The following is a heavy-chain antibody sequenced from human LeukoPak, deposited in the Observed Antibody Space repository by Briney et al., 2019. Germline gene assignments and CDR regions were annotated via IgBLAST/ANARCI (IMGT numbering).Heavy chain of an antibody. CDR3: AREDVAGGSGSNYYYYGMDV. CDR2: IYYSGST. V-gene: IGHV4-59*01. CDR1: GGSISSYY. J-gene: IGHJ6*02. D-gene: IGHD3-10*01. Sequence: NPSETLSLTCTVPGGSISSYYWSWIRQPPGKGLEWIGYIYYSGSTNYNPSLKSRVTISVDTSKNQFSLKLSSVTAADTAVYYCAREDVAGGSGSNYYYYGMDVWGQGTTVTVSS.